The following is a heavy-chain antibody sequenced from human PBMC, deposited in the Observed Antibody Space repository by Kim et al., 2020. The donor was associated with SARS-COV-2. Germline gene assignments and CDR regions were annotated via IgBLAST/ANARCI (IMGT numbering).Heavy chain of an antibody. CDR3: ARAGASTVPDWFFDV. V-gene: IGHV1-3*01. Sequence: QKFPGRLTITRNTSASTAYMELSSLRSEDTAVYYCARAGASTVPDWFFDVWGRGTLVTVSS. D-gene: IGHD4-17*01. J-gene: IGHJ2*01.